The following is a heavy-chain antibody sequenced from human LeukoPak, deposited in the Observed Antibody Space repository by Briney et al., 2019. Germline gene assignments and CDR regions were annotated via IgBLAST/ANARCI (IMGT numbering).Heavy chain of an antibody. CDR3: ARCGVQLWFSCWFDP. D-gene: IGHD5-18*01. V-gene: IGHV5-51*01. CDR1: GSRFTSYW. CDR2: IYPGDSDT. Sequence: LGESLKISCQGSGSRFTSYWIGWVRQLPGKGLEWMGIIYPGDSDTRYSPSFQRQVTISADKSISTAYLQWSSLKASDTAMYYCARCGVQLWFSCWFDPWGQGTLVTVSS. J-gene: IGHJ5*02.